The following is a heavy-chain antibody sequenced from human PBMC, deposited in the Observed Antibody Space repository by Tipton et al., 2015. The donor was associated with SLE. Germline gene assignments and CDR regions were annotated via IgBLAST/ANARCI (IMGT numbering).Heavy chain of an antibody. CDR2: ISYSGGP. CDR1: GGSISSDDYY. J-gene: IGHJ4*02. V-gene: IGHV4-31*11. D-gene: IGHD3-22*01. CDR3: ARDEYRYDATGYHLLGHFDF. Sequence: TLSLTCAVSGGSISSDDYYWSWVRQYPGKGLEWLGHISYSGGPYFNPSLKSRISLSVDTSRNQFSLKLTSVTAADTAVYYCARDEYRYDATGYHLLGHFDFWGQGTLVTVSS.